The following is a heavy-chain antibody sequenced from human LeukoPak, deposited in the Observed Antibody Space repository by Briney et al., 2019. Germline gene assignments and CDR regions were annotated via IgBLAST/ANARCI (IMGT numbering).Heavy chain of an antibody. D-gene: IGHD4-17*01. Sequence: PSETLSLTCTVSGGSISSYYWSWIRQPPGKGLEWIGYIYYSGSTNYNPSLKSRVTISVDTSKNQFSLKLSSVTAADTAVYYCARDVTTVTRLDNWFDPWGQGTLVTVSS. V-gene: IGHV4-59*01. CDR2: IYYSGST. CDR3: ARDVTTVTRLDNWFDP. J-gene: IGHJ5*02. CDR1: GGSISSYY.